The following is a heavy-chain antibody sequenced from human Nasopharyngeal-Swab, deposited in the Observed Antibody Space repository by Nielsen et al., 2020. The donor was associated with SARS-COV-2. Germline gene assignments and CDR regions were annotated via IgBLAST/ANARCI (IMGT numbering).Heavy chain of an antibody. CDR1: GFTFSSYW. CDR3: ARRARSGYHHFDY. J-gene: IGHJ4*02. D-gene: IGHD3-22*01. V-gene: IGHV3-7*03. CDR2: IKQDGSEK. Sequence: GESLKISCAASGFTFSSYWMSWVRQAPGKGLEWVANIKQDGSEKYYVDSVKGRFTISRDNAKNSLYLQMNSLRAEDTAVYYCARRARSGYHHFDYWGQGTLVTASS.